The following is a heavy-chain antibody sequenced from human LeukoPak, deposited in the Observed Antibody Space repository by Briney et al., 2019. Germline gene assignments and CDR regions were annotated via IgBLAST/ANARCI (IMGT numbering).Heavy chain of an antibody. V-gene: IGHV3-33*06. Sequence: PGGSLRLSCAASGFTFSSYGMHWARQAPGKGLEWVAVIWYDGSNKYYADSVKGRFTISRDNSKNTLYLQMNSLRAEDTAVYYCAKGSRIMITFGGVIVDAFDIWGQGTMVTVSS. CDR2: IWYDGSNK. CDR1: GFTFSSYG. J-gene: IGHJ3*02. D-gene: IGHD3-16*01. CDR3: AKGSRIMITFGGVIVDAFDI.